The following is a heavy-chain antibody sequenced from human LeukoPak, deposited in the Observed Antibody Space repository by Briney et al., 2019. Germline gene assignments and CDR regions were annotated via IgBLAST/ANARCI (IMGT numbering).Heavy chain of an antibody. CDR3: ARAGFGTAYNRFYYYMDV. D-gene: IGHD3-16*01. CDR1: NYPITSDYY. Sequence: TSETLSLTCEVSNYPITSDYYWVWIRQPPGQGLEWIGQIFHSGIAHYNPSLKSRVTMSVDTSRSQFSVNLNSVTAADTAVYYCARAGFGTAYNRFYYYMDVWGKGTTVTVAS. J-gene: IGHJ6*03. CDR2: IFHSGIA. V-gene: IGHV4-38-2*01.